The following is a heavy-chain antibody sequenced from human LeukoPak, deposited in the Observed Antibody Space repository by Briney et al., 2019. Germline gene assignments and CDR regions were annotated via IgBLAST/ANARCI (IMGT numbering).Heavy chain of an antibody. V-gene: IGHV6-1*01. CDR1: GDSVSSNSAA. Sequence: SQTLSLTCAISGDSVSSNSAAWNWIRQSRSRGLEWLGRTYYRSKWYNDYAVSVKSRITINPDTSKNQFSLKLSSVTAADTAVYYCAREYSYGYGGFDYWGQGTLVTVSS. J-gene: IGHJ4*02. D-gene: IGHD5-18*01. CDR2: TYYRSKWYN. CDR3: AREYSYGYGGFDY.